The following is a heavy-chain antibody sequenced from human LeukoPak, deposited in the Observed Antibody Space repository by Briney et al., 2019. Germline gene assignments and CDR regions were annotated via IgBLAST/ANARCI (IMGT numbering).Heavy chain of an antibody. CDR3: ASSYSTDYYYYYMDV. J-gene: IGHJ6*03. D-gene: IGHD1-26*01. Sequence: SETLSLTCTVFGGSISSYYWSWIRQPPGKGLEWIGFIYYSGSTNYNPSLKSRVTISVDTSKNQFSLKLSSVTAADTAVYYCASSYSTDYYYYYMDVWGKGATVTVSS. CDR1: GGSISSYY. CDR2: IYYSGST. V-gene: IGHV4-59*01.